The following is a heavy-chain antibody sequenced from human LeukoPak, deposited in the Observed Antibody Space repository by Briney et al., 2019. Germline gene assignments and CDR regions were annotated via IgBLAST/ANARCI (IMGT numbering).Heavy chain of an antibody. CDR3: VRDLGGRSGH. D-gene: IGHD1-26*01. V-gene: IGHV3-30*03. CDR2: ISYDGSNK. J-gene: IGHJ4*02. Sequence: GGSLRLSCAASGFTFSSYGMHWVRQAPGKGLEWVAVISYDGSNKYYADSVKGRFTISRDNSKNTLYLQMNSLRAEDTAVYYCVRDLGGRSGHWGQGTLVTVSS. CDR1: GFTFSSYG.